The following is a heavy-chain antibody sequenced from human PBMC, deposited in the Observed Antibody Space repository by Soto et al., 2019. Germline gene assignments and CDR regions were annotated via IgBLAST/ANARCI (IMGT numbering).Heavy chain of an antibody. D-gene: IGHD6-13*01. V-gene: IGHV4-4*07. Sequence: SETLSLTCTVSGGSISSYYWSWIRQPAGKGLEWIGRIYTSGSTNYNPSLKSRVTISVDTSKNQFSLKLSSVTAADTAVYYCARGPYSSSWYWSYYYYGMDVWGQGTTVTVSS. CDR1: GGSISSYY. CDR2: IYTSGST. J-gene: IGHJ6*02. CDR3: ARGPYSSSWYWSYYYYGMDV.